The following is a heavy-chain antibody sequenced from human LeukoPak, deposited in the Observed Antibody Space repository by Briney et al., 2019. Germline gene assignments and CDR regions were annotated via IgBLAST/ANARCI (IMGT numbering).Heavy chain of an antibody. V-gene: IGHV1-69*13. CDR1: GGTFSSYA. CDR3: AKGHYYGSGSLDY. Sequence: SVKVSCKASGGTFSSYAISWVRQAPGQGLEWMGGIIPIFGTANYAQKFQGRVTITADESTSTAYMELSSLRSEDTAVYYCAKGHYYGSGSLDYWGQGTLVTVSS. D-gene: IGHD3-10*01. CDR2: IIPIFGTA. J-gene: IGHJ4*02.